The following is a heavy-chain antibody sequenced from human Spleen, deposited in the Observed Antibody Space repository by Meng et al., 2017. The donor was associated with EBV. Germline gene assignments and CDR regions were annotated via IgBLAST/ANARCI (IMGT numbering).Heavy chain of an antibody. Sequence: VQLEAAGPGLGKPSGTLSPTCGVSWDCNTYRKGVEWVGQPHGKGVEWIGENYYRGSINYNPSLTSRVTISVDKSKNQFDLDLTYVAGADTAVYYCARIDGYSNFDYWGQGTLVTVSS. CDR1: WDCNTYRKG. CDR2: NYYRGSI. CDR3: ARIDGYSNFDY. V-gene: IGHV4-4*02. D-gene: IGHD5-24*01. J-gene: IGHJ4*02.